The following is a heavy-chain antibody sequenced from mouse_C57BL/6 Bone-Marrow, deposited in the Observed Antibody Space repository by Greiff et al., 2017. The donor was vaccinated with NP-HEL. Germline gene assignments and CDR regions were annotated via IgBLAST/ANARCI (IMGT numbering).Heavy chain of an antibody. CDR3: TVDYYGSSLAY. CDR1: GFTFSNYW. V-gene: IGHV6-3*01. Sequence: EVKVEESGGGLVQPGGSMKLSCVASGFTFSNYWMNWVRQSPEKGLEWVAQIRLKSDNYATHYAESVKGRFTISRDDSKSSVYLQMNNLRAEDTGIYYCTVDYYGSSLAYWGQGTLVTVSA. D-gene: IGHD1-1*01. J-gene: IGHJ3*01. CDR2: IRLKSDNYAT.